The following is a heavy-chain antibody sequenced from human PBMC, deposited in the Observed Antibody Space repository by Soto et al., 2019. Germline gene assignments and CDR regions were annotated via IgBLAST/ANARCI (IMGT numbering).Heavy chain of an antibody. CDR3: ATLASIAARYYYYYMDV. CDR1: GYTFTGYY. V-gene: IGHV1-2*04. Sequence: ASVKVSCKASGYTFTGYYMHWVRQAPGQGLEWMGWINPNSGGTNYAQKFQGWVTMTRDTSISTAYMELSSLRSEDTAVYYCATLASIAARYYYYYMDVWGKGTTVTVSS. D-gene: IGHD6-6*01. CDR2: INPNSGGT. J-gene: IGHJ6*03.